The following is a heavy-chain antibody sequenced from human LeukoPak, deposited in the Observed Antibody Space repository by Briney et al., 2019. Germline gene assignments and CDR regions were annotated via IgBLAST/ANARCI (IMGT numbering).Heavy chain of an antibody. CDR3: ARFTPIGPDGPPDAFDI. J-gene: IGHJ3*02. Sequence: GGSLRLSCAASGFTFSTFEMNWVRQAPGKGLEWVSYISNTGSTIYYADSVKGRFTISRDNAKNSLYLQMNSLRAEDTAVYYCARFTPIGPDGPPDAFDIWGQGTMVTVSS. V-gene: IGHV3-48*03. D-gene: IGHD2-15*01. CDR1: GFTFSTFE. CDR2: ISNTGSTI.